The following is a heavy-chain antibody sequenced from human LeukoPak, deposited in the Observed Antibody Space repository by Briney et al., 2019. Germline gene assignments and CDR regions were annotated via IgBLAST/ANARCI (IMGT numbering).Heavy chain of an antibody. V-gene: IGHV3-20*04. CDR2: INWNGGST. CDR1: GFTFSDYW. J-gene: IGHJ4*02. Sequence: GGSLRPSCAASGFTFSDYWMHWVRQAPGRGLEWVSGINWNGGSTAYADSVRGRFTISRDNAKNSLYLQMNSLRAEDTAFYYCARNFGGGDRSGPFYWGQGTLVTVSS. CDR3: ARNFGGGDRSGPFY. D-gene: IGHD3-22*01.